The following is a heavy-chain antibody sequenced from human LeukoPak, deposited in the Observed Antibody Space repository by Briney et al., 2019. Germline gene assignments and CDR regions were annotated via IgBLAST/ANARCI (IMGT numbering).Heavy chain of an antibody. CDR2: ISAYNGNT. J-gene: IGHJ6*03. CDR1: GYTFTSYG. CDR3: ARDQDSSSWFNRGNYYYYYMDV. V-gene: IGHV1-18*01. Sequence: ASVKVSCKASGYTFTSYGISWVRQAPGQGLEWMGWISAYNGNTNYAQKLQGRVTMTTDTSTSTAYMELRSLRSDDTAVYYCARDQDSSSWFNRGNYYYYYMDVWGKGTTVTVSS. D-gene: IGHD6-13*01.